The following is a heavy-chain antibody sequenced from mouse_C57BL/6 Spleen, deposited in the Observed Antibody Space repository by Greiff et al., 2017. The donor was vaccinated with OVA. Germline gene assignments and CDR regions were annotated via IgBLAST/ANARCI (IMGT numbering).Heavy chain of an antibody. CDR1: GYTFTDYY. CDR3: ARRRAQALFAY. CDR2: INPNNGGT. Sequence: VQLQQSGPELVKPGASVKISCKASGYTFTDYYMNWVKQSHGKSLEWIGDINPNNGGTSYNQKFKGKATLTVDKSSSTAYMELRSLTSEDSAVYYCARRRAQALFAYWGQGTLVTVSA. D-gene: IGHD3-2*02. J-gene: IGHJ3*01. V-gene: IGHV1-26*01.